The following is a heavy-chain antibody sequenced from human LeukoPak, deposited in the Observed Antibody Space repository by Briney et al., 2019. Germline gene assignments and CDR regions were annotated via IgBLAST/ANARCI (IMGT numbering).Heavy chain of an antibody. CDR3: AKGGTRISSSSDY. D-gene: IGHD6-6*01. V-gene: IGHV3-23*01. J-gene: IGHJ4*02. Sequence: PGGSLRLSCAASGFTFSSYAMSWVRQAPGKGLEWVSAISGSGGSTYYADPVKGRFTISRDNSKNTLYLQMNSLRAEDTAVYYCAKGGTRISSSSDYWGQGTLVTVSS. CDR2: ISGSGGST. CDR1: GFTFSSYA.